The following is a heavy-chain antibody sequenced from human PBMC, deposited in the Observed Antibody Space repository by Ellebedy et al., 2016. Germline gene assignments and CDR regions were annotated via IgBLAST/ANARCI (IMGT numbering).Heavy chain of an antibody. V-gene: IGHV3-53*01. D-gene: IGHD2-8*01. CDR2: LYGGGTS. CDR1: GFSFSSND. J-gene: IGHJ3*01. CDR3: VTRHNGAFDL. Sequence: GESLKISXVVSGFSFSSNDMSWVRQAPGKGLELVSLLYGGGTSYYADSVKGRFTISRDNSKKTLYLQMSGLGVEDTAVYYCVTRHNGAFDLWGQGTMVTVSS.